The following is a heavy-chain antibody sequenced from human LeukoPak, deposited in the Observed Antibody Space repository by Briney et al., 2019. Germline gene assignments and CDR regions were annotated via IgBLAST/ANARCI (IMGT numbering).Heavy chain of an antibody. Sequence: PGGSLRLSCAASGFTFSSYAMSWVRQAPGKGLEWVSAISGSGGSTYYADSVKGRFTISRDNSKNTLYLQMNSLRAEDTAVYYCVRGSSGYYRYYFDYWGQGTLVTVSS. CDR3: VRGSSGYYRYYFDY. CDR1: GFTFSSYA. CDR2: ISGSGGST. V-gene: IGHV3-23*01. D-gene: IGHD3-22*01. J-gene: IGHJ4*02.